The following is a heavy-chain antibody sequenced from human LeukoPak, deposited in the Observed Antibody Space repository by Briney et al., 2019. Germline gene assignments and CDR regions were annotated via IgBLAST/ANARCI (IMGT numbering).Heavy chain of an antibody. D-gene: IGHD5-18*01. CDR3: ARGYTYGDY. Sequence: GSLRLSCAASGFTVSSNYMSWVRQAPGEGVGWGSIIYSGGSTNYAQSVKGRFTVSRDNSKNTLYLQMNSLRAEDTAVYYCARGYTYGDYWGQGTLVTVSS. V-gene: IGHV3-66*01. CDR1: GFTVSSNY. J-gene: IGHJ4*02. CDR2: IYSGGST.